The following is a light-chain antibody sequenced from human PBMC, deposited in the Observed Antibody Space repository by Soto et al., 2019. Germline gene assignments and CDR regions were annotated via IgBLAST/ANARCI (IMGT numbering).Light chain of an antibody. Sequence: QSVLTQPPSASGTPGQRVTISCSGSSSNIGSDYVYWYQQFPGTAPKLLIYRNNQRPSGVPDRFSGSKSGTSASLAISGLRSEDEADYYCAAWDDSLSGYVFGTGTKVNVL. CDR1: SSNIGSDY. CDR2: RNN. CDR3: AAWDDSLSGYV. J-gene: IGLJ1*01. V-gene: IGLV1-47*01.